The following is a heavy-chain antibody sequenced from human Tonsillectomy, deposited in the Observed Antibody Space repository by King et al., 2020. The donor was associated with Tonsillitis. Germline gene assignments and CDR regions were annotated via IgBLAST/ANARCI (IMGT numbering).Heavy chain of an antibody. CDR1: GYTFISYG. CDR3: ARDDDTRGETGFDY. D-gene: IGHD3-22*01. V-gene: IGHV1-18*04. J-gene: IGHJ4*02. Sequence: VQLVESGAEVKKPGASVKVSCKASGYTFISYGINWVRQAPGQGLEWMGWISAYNGNTSFPQKFQGRVSMTTDTSTSTAYMELRSLRSDDTAVYYCARDDDTRGETGFDYWGQGTLVTVSS. CDR2: ISAYNGNT.